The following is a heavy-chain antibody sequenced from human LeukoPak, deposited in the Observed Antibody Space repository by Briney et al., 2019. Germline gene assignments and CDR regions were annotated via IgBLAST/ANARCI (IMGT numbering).Heavy chain of an antibody. CDR3: AKILPDTVTADY. CDR1: GFTFSSYG. D-gene: IGHD4-11*01. J-gene: IGHJ4*02. V-gene: IGHV3-30*18. Sequence: GGSLRLSCAASGFTFSSYGMYCVRQAPGKGLEWVAVISYDGSNKYYADSVKGRFTISRDNSKNTLYLQMNSLRTEDTAVYYCAKILPDTVTADYWGQGTLVTVSS. CDR2: ISYDGSNK.